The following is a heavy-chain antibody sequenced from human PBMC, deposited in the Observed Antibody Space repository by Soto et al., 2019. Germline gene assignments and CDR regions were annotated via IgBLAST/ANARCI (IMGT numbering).Heavy chain of an antibody. D-gene: IGHD6-19*01. J-gene: IGHJ4*02. CDR1: GFTFSNFA. CDR3: ARKSGQWLPYFDD. V-gene: IGHV3-23*01. CDR2: LTDSGGNT. Sequence: GGSLRLSCAASGFTFSNFALSWVRQAPGKGLEWVCSLTDSGGNTYYADSAKGRFTISRDNSRNTLYLQMNSLRAEDTAVYYCARKSGQWLPYFDDWGQGSLVTVSS.